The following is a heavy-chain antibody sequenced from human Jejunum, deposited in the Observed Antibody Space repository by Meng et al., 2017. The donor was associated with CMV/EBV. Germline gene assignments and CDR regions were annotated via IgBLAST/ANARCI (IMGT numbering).Heavy chain of an antibody. Sequence: GAEGKKPGASVKVSCKASGDSFTTYAMHWVRQAPGQRLEWMGWINAGNGNTKYSEKFQSRVTITRDTAASTAYMELSSLRSEDTAVYYCARTGCSSSSCYDYWGQGTLVTVSS. CDR3: ARTGCSSSSCYDY. CDR2: INAGNGNT. J-gene: IGHJ4*02. V-gene: IGHV1-3*01. D-gene: IGHD2-2*01. CDR1: GDSFTTYA.